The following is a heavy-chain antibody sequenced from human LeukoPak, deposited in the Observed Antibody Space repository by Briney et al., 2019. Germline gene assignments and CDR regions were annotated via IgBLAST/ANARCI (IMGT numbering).Heavy chain of an antibody. D-gene: IGHD2-2*01. Sequence: PSETLSLTCTVSGYSISSGYYWGWIRQPPGKGLEWIGSMYHSGSTYYNPSLKSRVTISVDTSKNQFSLKLSSVTAADTAVYYCARGIVVVPAAIQGPWGQGTLVTVSS. V-gene: IGHV4-38-2*02. CDR2: MYHSGST. CDR1: GYSISSGYY. J-gene: IGHJ5*02. CDR3: ARGIVVVPAAIQGP.